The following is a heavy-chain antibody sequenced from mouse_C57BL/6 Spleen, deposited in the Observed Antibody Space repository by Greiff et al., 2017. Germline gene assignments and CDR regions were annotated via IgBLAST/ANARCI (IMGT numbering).Heavy chain of an antibody. D-gene: IGHD3-3*01. Sequence: DVKLVESGGDLVKPGGSLKLSCAASGFTFSSYGMSWVRQTPDKRLEWVATISSGGSYTYYPDSVKGRFTISRDNAKNTLYLQMSSLKSEDTAMYYCAREGGTPVDYWGQGTTLTVSS. CDR3: AREGGTPVDY. CDR2: ISSGGSYT. CDR1: GFTFSSYG. J-gene: IGHJ2*01. V-gene: IGHV5-6*02.